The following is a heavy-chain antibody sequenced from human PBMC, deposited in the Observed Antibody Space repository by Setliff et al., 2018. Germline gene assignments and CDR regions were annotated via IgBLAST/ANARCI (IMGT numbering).Heavy chain of an antibody. CDR3: ARRRWESVDYFDY. V-gene: IGHV4-39*01. CDR1: GGSISSGNYY. J-gene: IGHJ4*02. Sequence: SETLSLTCRVSGGSISSGNYYWGLIRQPPGKGLEWVATIYYSGSTYSNPSLKSRLIISVDAPDNQFSVKLSSVTAADPAVYYCARRRWESVDYFDYGGQGTLVTASS. CDR2: IYYSGST. D-gene: IGHD1-26*01.